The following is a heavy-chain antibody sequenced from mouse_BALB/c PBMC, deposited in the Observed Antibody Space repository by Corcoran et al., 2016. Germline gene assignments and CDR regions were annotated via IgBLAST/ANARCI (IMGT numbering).Heavy chain of an antibody. CDR2: INTYTGEP. Sequence: QIQLVQSGPELKKPGETVKISCKASGYTFTNYGMNWVKQAPGKGLKWMGCINTYTGEPTYADDFKGRFAFSLETSASTAYLQINNLKNEDMATYFCASGNYFDYWGQGTTLTVSS. CDR3: ASGNYFDY. J-gene: IGHJ2*01. CDR1: GYTFTNYG. V-gene: IGHV9-1*02. D-gene: IGHD1-1*02.